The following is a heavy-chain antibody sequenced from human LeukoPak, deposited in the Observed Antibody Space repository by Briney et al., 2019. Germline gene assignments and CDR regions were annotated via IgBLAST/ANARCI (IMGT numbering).Heavy chain of an antibody. J-gene: IGHJ3*01. CDR2: ISESGGRT. Sequence: PGGSLRLSCAASGFTFSTYAMSWVRQAPGMGLQWVSGISESGGRTYYEDSVKGLFTISRNNAKNTLYLHITSLTVDDTAIYYCARDRHRGAFDVWGRGTTVTVS. V-gene: IGHV3-23*01. CDR3: ARDRHRGAFDV. CDR1: GFTFSTYA. D-gene: IGHD3-10*01.